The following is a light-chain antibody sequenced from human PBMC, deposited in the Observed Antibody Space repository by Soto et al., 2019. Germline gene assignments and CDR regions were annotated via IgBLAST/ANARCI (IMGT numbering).Light chain of an antibody. V-gene: IGKV1-5*03. CDR2: KTS. Sequence: DIQMTQSTSTLSASVGDRVTITCRASQSISGWLAWYQQKPGKAPKLLIYKTSTLESGVPSRFSGSGSGTEFTLTISSLQPDDFATYYCQQYPRTFGQGTKVEIK. J-gene: IGKJ1*01. CDR1: QSISGW. CDR3: QQYPRT.